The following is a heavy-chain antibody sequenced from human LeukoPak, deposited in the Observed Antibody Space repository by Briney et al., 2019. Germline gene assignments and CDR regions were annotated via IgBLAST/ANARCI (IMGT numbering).Heavy chain of an antibody. CDR2: INPHSGGT. CDR1: GYTVTGYH. D-gene: IGHD2-15*01. Sequence: SETLSLTASGYTVTGYHMHWVPQAPAPGPEWMGWINPHSGGTNYSQKTPRRVPMTRDTSISTAYTELSMLRSDDTAVYYCARDPDYCSGGSGYAVDYWGQGTLVTVSS. V-gene: IGHV1-2*02. CDR3: ARDPDYCSGGSGYAVDY. J-gene: IGHJ4*02.